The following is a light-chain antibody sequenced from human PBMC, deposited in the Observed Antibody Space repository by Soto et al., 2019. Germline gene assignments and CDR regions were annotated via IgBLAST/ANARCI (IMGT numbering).Light chain of an antibody. CDR2: VNN. CDR1: SSNIGAGYD. Sequence: QSVLTQPPSVSGAPGQTVAISCTGSSSNIGAGYDVHWYQQHPGTAPRLLIYVNNNRPSGVPDRFSGSKSGTSASLAITGLQAEDEAGYYCQSFDSSLNWVFGGGTKLTVL. J-gene: IGLJ3*02. V-gene: IGLV1-40*01. CDR3: QSFDSSLNWV.